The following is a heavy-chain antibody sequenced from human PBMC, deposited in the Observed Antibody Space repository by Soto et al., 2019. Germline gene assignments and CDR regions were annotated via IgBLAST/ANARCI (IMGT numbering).Heavy chain of an antibody. J-gene: IGHJ4*02. D-gene: IGHD3-10*01. CDR2: ISGSGGST. CDR3: AKDRIASLQGGELLYAFDY. V-gene: IGHV3-23*01. CDR1: GFTFSSYA. Sequence: GGSLRLSCAASGFTFSSYAMSWVRQAPGKGLEWVSAISGSGGSTYYADSVKGRFTISRDNSKNTLYRQMNSRRAEETAVYYCAKDRIASLQGGELLYAFDYWGQGTLVTVSS.